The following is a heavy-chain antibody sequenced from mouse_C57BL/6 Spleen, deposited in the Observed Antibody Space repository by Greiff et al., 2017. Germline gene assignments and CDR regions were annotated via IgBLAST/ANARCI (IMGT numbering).Heavy chain of an antibody. J-gene: IGHJ1*03. V-gene: IGHV5-17*01. CDR1: GFTFSGYA. CDR2: ISSGSSTI. D-gene: IGHD2-3*01. CDR3: ARSYDGYHCWYFDV. Sequence: DVMLVESGGGLVKPGGSLKLSCAASGFTFSGYAMHWVRQAPEKGLEWVAYISSGSSTIKYADTVKDRFTIARDNAKNTLFLQMTSLRSEDTAMYDCARSYDGYHCWYFDVWGTGTTVTVSS.